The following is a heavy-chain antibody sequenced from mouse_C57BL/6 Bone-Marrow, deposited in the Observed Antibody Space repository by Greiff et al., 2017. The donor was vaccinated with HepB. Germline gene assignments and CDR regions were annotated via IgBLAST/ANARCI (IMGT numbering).Heavy chain of an antibody. V-gene: IGHV5-16*01. D-gene: IGHD2-2*01. CDR2: INYDGSST. CDR1: GFTFSDYY. CDR3: ARDGGYPYYYAMDY. J-gene: IGHJ4*01. Sequence: EVMLVESEGGLVQPGSSMKLSCTASGFTFSDYYMAWVRQVPEKGLEWVANINYDGSSTYYLDSLKSRFIISRDNAKNILYLQMSSLKSEDTATYYCARDGGYPYYYAMDYWGQGTSVTFSS.